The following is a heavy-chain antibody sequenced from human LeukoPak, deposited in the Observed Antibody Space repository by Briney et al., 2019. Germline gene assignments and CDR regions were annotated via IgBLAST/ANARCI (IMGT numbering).Heavy chain of an antibody. CDR3: ARVTYYDFWSGSKTATFDY. J-gene: IGHJ4*02. CDR2: IYYSGST. CDR1: GGSISSYY. D-gene: IGHD3-3*01. Sequence: SETLSLTCTVPGGSISSYYLSWIRQPPGKGLEWIGYIYYSGSTNYNPSLKSRVTISVDTSKNQFSLKLSSVTAADTAVYYCARVTYYDFWSGSKTATFDYWGQGTLVTVSS. V-gene: IGHV4-59*01.